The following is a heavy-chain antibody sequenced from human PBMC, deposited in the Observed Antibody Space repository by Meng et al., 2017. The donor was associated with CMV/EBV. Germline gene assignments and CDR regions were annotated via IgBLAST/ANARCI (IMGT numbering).Heavy chain of an antibody. V-gene: IGHV3-33*08. Sequence: GGSLRLSCAVYGGSFSGYYWSWIRQPPGKGLEWVAVIWYDGSNKYYADSVKGRFTISRDNSKNTLYLQMNSLRAEDTAVYYCARDKGYCSGGSCYWDAFDIWGQGTMVTVSS. CDR3: ARDKGYCSGGSCYWDAFDI. D-gene: IGHD2-15*01. CDR2: IWYDGSNK. CDR1: GGSFSGYY. J-gene: IGHJ3*02.